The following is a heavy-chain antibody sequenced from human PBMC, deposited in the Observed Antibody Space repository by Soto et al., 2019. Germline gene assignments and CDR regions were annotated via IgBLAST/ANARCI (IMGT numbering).Heavy chain of an antibody. CDR1: GFTFRNYG. V-gene: IGHV3-33*01. CDR3: ARDPSCDWYFEL. D-gene: IGHD2-2*01. J-gene: IGHJ2*01. Sequence: QVQLVESGGGVVQPGRSLRLSCAASGFTFRNYGMHWVRQAPGKGLEWVAVIWYDGSRIYYADSVRGRFTISRDNSKNTLFMEMNSLRAEDTAVYYCARDPSCDWYFELWGRGTLVTVSS. CDR2: IWYDGSRI.